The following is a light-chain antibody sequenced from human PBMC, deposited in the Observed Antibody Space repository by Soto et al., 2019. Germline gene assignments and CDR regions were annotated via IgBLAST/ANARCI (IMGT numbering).Light chain of an antibody. V-gene: IGLV2-23*02. Sequence: QSVLTQPASVSGSPGQSITISCTGTSTDIGTYSRVSWYLQYPGKAPKLMIYDVTKRPSGVSNRFSGSRSGSTASLTISGLQAEDEANYYCCSYAGGDTYVFGTGTKVTVL. CDR2: DVT. J-gene: IGLJ1*01. CDR3: CSYAGGDTYV. CDR1: STDIGTYSR.